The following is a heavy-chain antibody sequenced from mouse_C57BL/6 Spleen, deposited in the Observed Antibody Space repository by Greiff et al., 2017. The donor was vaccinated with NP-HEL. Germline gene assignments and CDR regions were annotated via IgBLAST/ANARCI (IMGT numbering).Heavy chain of an antibody. CDR1: GYSITSGYY. J-gene: IGHJ2*01. Sequence: EVKLQESGPGLVKPSQSLSLTCSVTGYSITSGYYWNWIRQFPGNKLEWMGYISYDGSNNYNPSLKNRISITRDTSKNQFFLKLNSVTTEDTATYYCARESYDGYYLYYFDYWGQGTTLTVSS. CDR3: ARESYDGYYLYYFDY. CDR2: ISYDGSN. D-gene: IGHD2-3*01. V-gene: IGHV3-6*01.